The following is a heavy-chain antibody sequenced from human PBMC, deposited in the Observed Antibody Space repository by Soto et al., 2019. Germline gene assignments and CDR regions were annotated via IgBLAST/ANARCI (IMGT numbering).Heavy chain of an antibody. D-gene: IGHD6-19*01. J-gene: IGHJ4*02. CDR2: IYPGDSEG. CDR3: ARHMIHSSGWSGFDY. V-gene: IGHV5-51*01. CDR1: AYSFTNYW. Sequence: GESLKISCTGYAYSFTNYWIGWVRQVPGKGLEWMGIIYPGDSEGRYSPSFQGQVTISADKSISTAYLQWSSLKASDTAMYYCARHMIHSSGWSGFDYWGQGTLVTVSS.